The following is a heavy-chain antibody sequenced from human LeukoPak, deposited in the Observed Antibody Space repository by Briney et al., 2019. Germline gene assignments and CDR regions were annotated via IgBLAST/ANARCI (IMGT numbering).Heavy chain of an antibody. D-gene: IGHD2-2*01. CDR2: ISSNGGST. Sequence: GGSLRLSCAASGFTFSSYAMHWVRQAPGKGLEYVSAISSNGGSTYYANSVKGRFTISRDNSKNTLYLQLGSLRAEDMAVYYCARGVPAALDYWGQGTLVTVSS. CDR3: ARGVPAALDY. V-gene: IGHV3-64*01. CDR1: GFTFSSYA. J-gene: IGHJ4*02.